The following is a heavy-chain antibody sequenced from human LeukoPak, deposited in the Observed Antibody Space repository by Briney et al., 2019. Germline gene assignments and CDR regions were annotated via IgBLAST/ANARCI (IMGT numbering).Heavy chain of an antibody. CDR2: ISGSGGTT. CDR3: VRDPD. J-gene: IGHJ4*02. V-gene: IGHV3-23*01. Sequence: GGSLRLSCAASGFTFSSSPMSWVRQAPGKGLEWVSAISGSGGTTYYADSVKGRCTISRDNAKNTLYLQMNSLRGEDTAVYYCVRDPDWGQGTLVTVSS. CDR1: GFTFSSSP.